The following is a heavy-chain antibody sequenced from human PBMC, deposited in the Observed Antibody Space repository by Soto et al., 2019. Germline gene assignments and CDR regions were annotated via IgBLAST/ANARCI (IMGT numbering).Heavy chain of an antibody. J-gene: IGHJ4*02. CDR1: GGSFSAYY. V-gene: IGHV4-34*01. CDR3: ARADVDTAKVFCDY. D-gene: IGHD5-18*01. CDR2: INHSGST. Sequence: SETLSLTCAVYGGSFSAYYWSWIRQPPGKGLEWIGEINHSGSTNYNPSLKSRVTISVDTSKNQFSLKLSSVTAADTAVYYCARADVDTAKVFCDYWGQGTLVTVSS.